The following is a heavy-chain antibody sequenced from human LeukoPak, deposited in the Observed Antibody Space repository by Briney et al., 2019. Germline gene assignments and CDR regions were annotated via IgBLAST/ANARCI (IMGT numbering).Heavy chain of an antibody. D-gene: IGHD3-3*01. V-gene: IGHV1-8*03. CDR1: GYSFTTYW. Sequence: GESLKISCKGSGYSFTTYWIGWVRQATGQGLEWMGWMNPNSGNTGYAQRFQGRVTITRNTSISTAYMELSSLRSEDTAVYYCARGGILFRDYYYYMDVWGKGTTVTVSS. CDR3: ARGGILFRDYYYYMDV. J-gene: IGHJ6*03. CDR2: MNPNSGNT.